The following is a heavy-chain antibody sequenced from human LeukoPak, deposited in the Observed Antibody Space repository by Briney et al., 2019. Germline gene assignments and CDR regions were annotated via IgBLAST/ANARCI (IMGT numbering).Heavy chain of an antibody. CDR1: GFTFSTYS. J-gene: IGHJ1*01. CDR3: ARGRRWATVTTSGEGAEYFQH. V-gene: IGHV3-48*01. Sequence: PGGSLRLSCAASGFTFSTYSMNWVRQAPGKGLEWVSYISSSSTTIYYADSVKGRFTISRDNAKNSLYLQMNSLRAEDTALYYCARGRRWATVTTSGEGAEYFQHWGQGALVTVSS. D-gene: IGHD4-17*01. CDR2: ISSSSTTI.